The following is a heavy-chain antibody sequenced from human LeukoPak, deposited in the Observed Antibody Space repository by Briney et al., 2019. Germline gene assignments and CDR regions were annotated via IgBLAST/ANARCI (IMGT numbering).Heavy chain of an antibody. CDR3: ARPTTAKDAFDI. J-gene: IGHJ3*02. Sequence: ASVKVSCKASGYTFTDYFIHWVRQAPGQGLEWMGWVNPHSGGRNLAQKFQGRVTMTRDTSSTTAYLELSGLTSDDTAMCYCARPTTAKDAFDIWGQGTMVTVSS. CDR1: GYTFTDYF. D-gene: IGHD1-1*01. CDR2: VNPHSGGR. V-gene: IGHV1-2*02.